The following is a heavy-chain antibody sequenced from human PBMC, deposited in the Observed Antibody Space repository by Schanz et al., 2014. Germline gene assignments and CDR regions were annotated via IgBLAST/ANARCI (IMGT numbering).Heavy chain of an antibody. Sequence: EVQLVESGGGLVQPGGSLRLSCAASGFTFSNYAMSWVRQAPGKGLEWVSAISGSGGSTYYADSVKGRFTISRDNAKNSLYLQMNSLRAEDTAVYYCARVVRLAYCGGDCYSGGYFDLWGRGTLVTVSS. CDR2: ISGSGGST. V-gene: IGHV3-23*04. CDR1: GFTFSNYA. CDR3: ARVVRLAYCGGDCYSGGYFDL. D-gene: IGHD2-21*01. J-gene: IGHJ2*01.